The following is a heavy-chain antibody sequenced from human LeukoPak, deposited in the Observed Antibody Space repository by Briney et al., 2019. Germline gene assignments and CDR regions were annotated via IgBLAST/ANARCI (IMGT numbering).Heavy chain of an antibody. CDR2: IYYSGST. CDR3: ARQRYSGSWSFYYYYGMDV. Sequence: SGTLSLTCTVSGGSISSSSYYWGWIRQPPGKGLEWIGSIYYSGSTYYNPSLKSRVTISVDTSKNQFSLKLSSVTAADTAVYYCARQRYSGSWSFYYYYGMDVWGQGTTVTVSS. D-gene: IGHD6-13*01. CDR1: GGSISSSSYY. V-gene: IGHV4-39*01. J-gene: IGHJ6*02.